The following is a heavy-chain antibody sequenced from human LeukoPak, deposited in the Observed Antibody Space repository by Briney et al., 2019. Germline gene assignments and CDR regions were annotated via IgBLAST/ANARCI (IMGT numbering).Heavy chain of an antibody. CDR1: GDSITSYY. D-gene: IGHD1-1*01. CDR3: AKWHERLLAFDS. CDR2: IHHTGKN. Sequence: SETLSLTCTVSGDSITSYYWNWVRQSPEKGLEWIGYIHHTGKNYYNPSLKSRITMSVDTSKNQFFLKLSSVTAADTAVYYCAKWHERLLAFDSWGQGTLVTVSS. J-gene: IGHJ4*02. V-gene: IGHV4-59*01.